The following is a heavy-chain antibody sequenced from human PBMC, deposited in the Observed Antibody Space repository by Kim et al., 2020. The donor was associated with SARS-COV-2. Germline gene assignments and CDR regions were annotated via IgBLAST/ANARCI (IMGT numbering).Heavy chain of an antibody. V-gene: IGHV3-23*01. CDR3: AKRVVTSGSYYNQIFDY. Sequence: GGSLRLSCAASGFTLSDCDMSWVRQTPGKGLQWVSGISASGVSTDYADSVRGRFVISRDTSKNMLYLQMNSLRAEDTAIYYCAKRVVTSGSYYNQIFDYWGLGTLVTVSS. CDR1: GFTLSDCD. D-gene: IGHD3-10*01. CDR2: ISASGVST. J-gene: IGHJ4*02.